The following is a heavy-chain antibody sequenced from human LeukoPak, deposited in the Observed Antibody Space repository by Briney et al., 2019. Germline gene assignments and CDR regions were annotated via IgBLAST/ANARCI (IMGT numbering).Heavy chain of an antibody. J-gene: IGHJ6*03. Sequence: SGGSLRLSCAASGFTFSSYAMSWVRQAPGRGLEWVSYISSGSGTIYYADSVKGRFTISRDNAKNSLYLQMNGLRAEDTAVYYRARDPLITVVRGVPLDYYYYMDVWGKGTTVTVSS. CDR1: GFTFSSYA. V-gene: IGHV3-48*01. D-gene: IGHD3-10*01. CDR2: ISSGSGTI. CDR3: ARDPLITVVRGVPLDYYYYMDV.